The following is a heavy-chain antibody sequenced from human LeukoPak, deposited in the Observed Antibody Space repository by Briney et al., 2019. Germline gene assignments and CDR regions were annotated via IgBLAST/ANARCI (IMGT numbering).Heavy chain of an antibody. V-gene: IGHV5-51*01. CDR1: GYSFTNYW. CDR3: ARRNHFYYDFWSGYYYWFDP. CDR2: IYPGDSDT. D-gene: IGHD3-3*01. J-gene: IGHJ5*02. Sequence: GESLKISCKGSGYSFTNYWIGWVRQMPGKGLEWMGIIYPGDSDTRYSPSFQGQVTISADKSISTAYLQWSSLKASDTAMYYCARRNHFYYDFWSGYYYWFDPWGQGTLVTVSS.